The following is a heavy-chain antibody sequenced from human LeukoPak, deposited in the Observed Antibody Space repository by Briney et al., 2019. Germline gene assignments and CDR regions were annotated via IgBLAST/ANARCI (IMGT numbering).Heavy chain of an antibody. CDR1: GYTFIGYY. CDR3: ARGDMVRRLYYMDV. Sequence: GSVSVSCKASGYTFIGYYVHWVRQAPGQGLEWMGWVNPNSGGTDYAQKFQGRITMTRETSISTAYMELNSLRSDDTAVYYCARGDMVRRLYYMDVWGRGTTVTVSS. CDR2: VNPNSGGT. D-gene: IGHD3-10*01. V-gene: IGHV1-2*02. J-gene: IGHJ6*03.